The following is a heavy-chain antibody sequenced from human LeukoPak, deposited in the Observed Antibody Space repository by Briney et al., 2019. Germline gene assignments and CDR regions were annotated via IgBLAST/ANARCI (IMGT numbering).Heavy chain of an antibody. CDR3: AKVGPFYFDKSGYRYPGEYFCYMDV. V-gene: IGHV3-23*01. Sequence: GGSLRLSCAASGFTLSSYAMSWVRQAPGKGLEWVSDISGSGAKTDYADSVKGRFTIFRDNSKSTLSLQMTSLRVADTAVYYCAKVGPFYFDKSGYRYPGEYFCYMDVWGKGTTVTVSS. D-gene: IGHD3-22*01. J-gene: IGHJ6*03. CDR1: GFTLSSYA. CDR2: ISGSGAKT.